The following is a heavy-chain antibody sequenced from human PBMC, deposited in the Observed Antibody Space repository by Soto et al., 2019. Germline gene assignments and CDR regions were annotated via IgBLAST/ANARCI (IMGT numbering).Heavy chain of an antibody. CDR3: ATQTISYTWDV. D-gene: IGHD1-1*01. CDR1: GGAITNTKC. CDR2: ISLSEGS. Sequence: QVQLQESGPGLVKPSGTLSLSCAVSGGAITNTKCCTWVRQAPGKGLAWIGAISLSEGSPYNPSLKGRVAMSLETSNNPLSLRLSSVTAADTAVYYCATQTISYTWDVWGQGTTVTVS. J-gene: IGHJ6*02. V-gene: IGHV4-4*02.